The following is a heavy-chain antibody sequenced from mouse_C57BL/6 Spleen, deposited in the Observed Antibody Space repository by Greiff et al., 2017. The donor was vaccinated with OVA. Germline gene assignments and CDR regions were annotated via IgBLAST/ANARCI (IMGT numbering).Heavy chain of an antibody. D-gene: IGHD4-1*01. CDR2: INPSSGYT. CDR3: ARGEAKLGRYYAMDY. J-gene: IGHJ4*01. Sequence: QVQLQQSGAELARPGASVKMSCKASGYTFTSYTMHWVKQRPGQGLEWIGYINPSSGYTKYNQKFKDKATLTADKSSSTAYMQLSSLTSEDSAVYYGARGEAKLGRYYAMDYWGQGTSVTVSS. V-gene: IGHV1-4*01. CDR1: GYTFTSYT.